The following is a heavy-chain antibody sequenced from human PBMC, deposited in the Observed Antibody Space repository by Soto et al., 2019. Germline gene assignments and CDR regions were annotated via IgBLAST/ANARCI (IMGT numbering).Heavy chain of an antibody. CDR2: IYYNGNT. D-gene: IGHD6-19*01. J-gene: IGHJ4*02. CDR1: GGSIRSGDYY. CDR3: ARVSFGWYRPFDF. V-gene: IGHV4-31*03. Sequence: QVQLQASGPGLVKPSQTLSLTCTVSGGSIRSGDYYWSWIRQHPGNGLEWIGYIYYNGNTYYNPSLKSRLTISIDTSKNQFSLELSSVTAADTAVCYCARVSFGWYRPFDFWGQGTLVSASS.